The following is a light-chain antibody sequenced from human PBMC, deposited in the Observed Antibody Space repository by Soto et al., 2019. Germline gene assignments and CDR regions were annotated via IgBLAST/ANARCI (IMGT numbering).Light chain of an antibody. V-gene: IGKV3-20*01. Sequence: LVLTQSPGTLSLSPRERATLSCRASQTVCSHCLSWYQHKPGHTPRLLIYGISTRATGIPDRFSGGGSGTQFTLTISRLEPDDFAVYYCQYVDFGQGTRLEIK. CDR1: QTVCSHC. CDR2: GIS. CDR3: QYVD. J-gene: IGKJ5*01.